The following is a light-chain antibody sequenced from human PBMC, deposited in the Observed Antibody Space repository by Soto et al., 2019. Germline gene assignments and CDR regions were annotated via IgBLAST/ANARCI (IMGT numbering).Light chain of an antibody. V-gene: IGKV1-39*01. Sequence: DIQMTQSPSSLSASVGDRVTITCRASQSISSYLKWYQQKSGEAPKLLIYATSSLQSGVPSRFIGSVSKQESTLTISSLQPEDFETYYCQRGKHPPLPFGHGTKVNIK. J-gene: IGKJ3*01. CDR2: ATS. CDR3: QRGKHPPLP. CDR1: QSISSY.